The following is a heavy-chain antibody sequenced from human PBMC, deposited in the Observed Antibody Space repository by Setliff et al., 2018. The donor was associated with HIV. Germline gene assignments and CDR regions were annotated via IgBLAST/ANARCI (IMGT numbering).Heavy chain of an antibody. J-gene: IGHJ4*02. CDR2: ISSSGSTI. D-gene: IGHD2-8*01. Sequence: LRLSCAASGFTFSDYYMSWIRQAPGKGLEWVSYISSSGSTIYYADSVKGRFTISRDNAKNSLYLQMNSLRAEDTAVYYCARGEGIVLMVYAPPDYWGQGTLVTVSS. V-gene: IGHV3-11*04. CDR3: ARGEGIVLMVYAPPDY. CDR1: GFTFSDYY.